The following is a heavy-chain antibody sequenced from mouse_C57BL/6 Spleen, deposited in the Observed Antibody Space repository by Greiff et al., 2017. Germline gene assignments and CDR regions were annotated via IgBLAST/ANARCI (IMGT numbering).Heavy chain of an antibody. Sequence: EVKLMESGGGLVKPGGSLKLSCAASGFTFSDYGMHWVRQAPEKGLEWVAYISSGSSTISYAAPVKGRFTISRDNAKNTLFLQMTSLRSEDTAMYYCARGGSSYYYYAMDYWGQGTSVTVSS. V-gene: IGHV5-17*01. CDR2: ISSGSSTI. CDR1: GFTFSDYG. CDR3: ARGGSSYYYYAMDY. J-gene: IGHJ4*01. D-gene: IGHD1-1*01.